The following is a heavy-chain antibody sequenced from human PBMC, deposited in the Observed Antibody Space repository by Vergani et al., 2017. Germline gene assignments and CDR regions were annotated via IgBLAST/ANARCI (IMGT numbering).Heavy chain of an antibody. CDR3: ATEGYSSGWYGGLVDY. CDR2: IYTSGST. V-gene: IGHV4-61*02. J-gene: IGHJ4*02. D-gene: IGHD6-19*01. Sequence: QVQLQESGPGLVKPSQTLSLTCTVSGGSISSGSYYWSWIRQPPGKGLEWIGRIYTSGSTNYNSSLKSRVTISVDTSKNQFSLKLSSVTAADTAVYYCATEGYSSGWYGGLVDYWGQGTLVTVSS. CDR1: GGSISSGSYY.